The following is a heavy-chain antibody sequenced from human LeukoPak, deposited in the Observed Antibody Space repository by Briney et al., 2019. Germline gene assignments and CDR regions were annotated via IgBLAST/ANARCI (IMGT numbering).Heavy chain of an antibody. J-gene: IGHJ4*02. CDR1: GGSISSSNW. CDR2: IYHSGST. Sequence: SETLSLTCAVSGGSISSSNWWSWVRQPPGKGLEWIGEIYHSGSTNYNPSLKSRVTISVDKSKNQFSLKLSSVTAADTAVYYCARDRKYSSGEPRFDYWGQGTLVTVSS. D-gene: IGHD6-19*01. V-gene: IGHV4-4*02. CDR3: ARDRKYSSGEPRFDY.